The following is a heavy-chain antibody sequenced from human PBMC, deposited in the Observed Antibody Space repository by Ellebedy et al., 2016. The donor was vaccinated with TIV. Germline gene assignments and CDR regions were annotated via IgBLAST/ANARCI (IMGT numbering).Heavy chain of an antibody. CDR3: ARVRGTYAYGMDV. Sequence: PGGSLRLSCAASGLTFSSHSMNWVRQAPGKGLEWVSCIGTTGNTVYYADSVKGRFTISRDNAMNSLYLEMNSLRDEDTAVYYGARVRGTYAYGMDVWGQGTTVTVSS. J-gene: IGHJ6*02. D-gene: IGHD3-16*01. CDR1: GLTFSSHS. CDR2: IGTTGNTV. V-gene: IGHV3-48*02.